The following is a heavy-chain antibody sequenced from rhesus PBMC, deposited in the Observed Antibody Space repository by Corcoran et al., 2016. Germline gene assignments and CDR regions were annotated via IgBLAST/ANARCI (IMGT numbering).Heavy chain of an antibody. CDR2: IYGSGGST. J-gene: IGHJ4*01. D-gene: IGHD2-2*01. V-gene: IGHV4-93*01. CDR1: GGSISSSNW. CDR3: ARDHCTSTTCYAFFFDY. Sequence: QVQLQESGPAVVKPSETLSLTCAVSGGSISSSNWWSWIRQSPGKGLEWIGGIYGSGGSTENNPSLKGRITISKATSKNQFSLKLSSVTAADTAVYYCARDHCTSTTCYAFFFDYWGQGVLVTVSS.